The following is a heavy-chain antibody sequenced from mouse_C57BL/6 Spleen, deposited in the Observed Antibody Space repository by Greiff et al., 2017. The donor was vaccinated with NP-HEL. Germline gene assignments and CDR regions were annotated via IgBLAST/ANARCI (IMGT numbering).Heavy chain of an antibody. J-gene: IGHJ1*03. D-gene: IGHD1-2*01. Sequence: EVQLVESGGGLVKPGGSLKLSCAASGFTFSSYAMSWVRQTPEKRLEWVATISDGGSYTYYPDNVKGRFTISRDNAKNNLYLQMSHLKSEDTAMYYCARDQGLLRLPWYFDVWGTGTTVTVSS. CDR3: ARDQGLLRLPWYFDV. CDR1: GFTFSSYA. V-gene: IGHV5-4*01. CDR2: ISDGGSYT.